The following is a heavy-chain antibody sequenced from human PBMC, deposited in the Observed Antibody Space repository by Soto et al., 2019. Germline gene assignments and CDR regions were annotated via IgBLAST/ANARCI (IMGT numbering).Heavy chain of an antibody. CDR2: VLSSGNI. D-gene: IGHD2-2*01. CDR3: ARGRRPPFESSSTSPFYFDY. CDR1: GGSFSSSPGYY. V-gene: IGHV4-39*02. J-gene: IGHJ4*02. Sequence: PSETLSLTCAVSGGSFSSSPGYYWGWMRQPPGKGLEWIGTVLSSGNIFYIPSFKIRVTFSKDSSINHLSLQLTSVTAADTAVYYCARGRRPPFESSSTSPFYFDYWGQGTLVTVS.